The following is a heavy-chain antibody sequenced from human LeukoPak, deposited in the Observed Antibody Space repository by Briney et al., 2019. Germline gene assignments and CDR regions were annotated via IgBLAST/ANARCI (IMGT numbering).Heavy chain of an antibody. J-gene: IGHJ1*01. CDR1: GYTFTSYG. Sequence: ASVNVSCKASGYTFTSYGISWVRQAPGQGLEWIGWISAYNGNTNYAQKLQGRVTMTTDTSTSTAYMELRSLRSDDTAVYYCAATHAIAATQAEYFQHWGQGTLVTVSS. CDR2: ISAYNGNT. D-gene: IGHD6-13*01. V-gene: IGHV1-18*01. CDR3: AATHAIAATQAEYFQH.